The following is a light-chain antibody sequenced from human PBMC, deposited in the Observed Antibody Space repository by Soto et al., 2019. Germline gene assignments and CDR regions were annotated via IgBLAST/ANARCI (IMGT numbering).Light chain of an antibody. CDR3: CSYAATSSYV. Sequence: QSALTQPASVSGSPGQSITISCTGTSSDVGSYNLVSWYQQHPGKAPKLMIYEGSKRPSGVSNRFSGSKSGNTASLTIPGPQAEDYADYYCCSYAATSSYVFGTGTKVAVL. V-gene: IGLV2-23*01. J-gene: IGLJ1*01. CDR1: SSDVGSYNL. CDR2: EGS.